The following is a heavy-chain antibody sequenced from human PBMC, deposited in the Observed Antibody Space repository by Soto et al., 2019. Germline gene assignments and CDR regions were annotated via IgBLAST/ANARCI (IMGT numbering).Heavy chain of an antibody. V-gene: IGHV1-18*01. CDR3: AHIVVVVAATQNFDY. CDR1: GYTFTSYG. J-gene: IGHJ4*02. Sequence: ASVKVSCKASGYTFTSYGISWVRQAPGQGLEWMGWISAYNGNTNYAQKLQGRVTISRDNAKNSLYLQMNSLRDEDTAVYYCAHIVVVVAATQNFDYWGQGTLVTVSS. CDR2: ISAYNGNT. D-gene: IGHD2-15*01.